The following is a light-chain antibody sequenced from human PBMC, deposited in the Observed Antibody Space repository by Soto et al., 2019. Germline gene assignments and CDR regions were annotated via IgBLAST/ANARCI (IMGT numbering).Light chain of an antibody. CDR1: SSDVGTYAL. J-gene: IGLJ3*02. Sequence: QSALTQPASVSGSPGQSITISCTGTSSDVGTYALVSWFQQHPGRAPKLIIYEVTRRPSGVSDRFSGSKSGATASLTIPGLQSEDEADYDCSSYISGNVLVLFGGGTKLTVL. CDR2: EVT. CDR3: SSYISGNVLVL. V-gene: IGLV2-23*02.